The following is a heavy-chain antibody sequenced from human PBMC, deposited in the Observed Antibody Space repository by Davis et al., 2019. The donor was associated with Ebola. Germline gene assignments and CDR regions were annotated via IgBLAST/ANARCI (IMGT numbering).Heavy chain of an antibody. CDR3: ARGRIAVPGTGNWFDP. CDR2: IGVVGDT. Sequence: GGSLRLSCAASGFIFSSYDMHWVRQATGKGLEWVSTIGVVGDTYYPGSVKGRFTISRENVKNSLYLQMNSLRAGDTAVYYCARGRIAVPGTGNWFDPWGQGTLVTVSS. V-gene: IGHV3-13*01. D-gene: IGHD6-19*01. J-gene: IGHJ5*02. CDR1: GFIFSSYD.